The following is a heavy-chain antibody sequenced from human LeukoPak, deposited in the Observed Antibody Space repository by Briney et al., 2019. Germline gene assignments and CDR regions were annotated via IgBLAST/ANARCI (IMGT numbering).Heavy chain of an antibody. CDR1: GYTFTGYY. V-gene: IGHV1-2*02. CDR3: ARGAPFKLERSPHYYYYYMDV. J-gene: IGHJ6*03. Sequence: ASVKVSCKASGYTFTGYYMHWVRQAPGRGFEWMGWINPNSGGTNYAQKFQGRVTITTDTSTSTAYMELRSLRSDDTAVYYCARGAPFKLERSPHYYYYYMDVWGKGTTVTISS. CDR2: INPNSGGT. D-gene: IGHD1-1*01.